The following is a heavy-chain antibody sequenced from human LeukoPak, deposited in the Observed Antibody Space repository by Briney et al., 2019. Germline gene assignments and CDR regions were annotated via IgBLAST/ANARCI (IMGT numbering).Heavy chain of an antibody. D-gene: IGHD1-1*01. Sequence: GGSLRLSCAVSGFAVSNSFMSWVRQAPGKGLEWLPVIFTGGDTYYAGSVKGRFTISRDNSENTLYLQMNSLTAEDTALYYCVKGSTGVPPLEYWGQGTLVSVSS. J-gene: IGHJ4*02. CDR1: GFAVSNSF. CDR3: VKGSTGVPPLEY. V-gene: IGHV3-53*01. CDR2: IFTGGDT.